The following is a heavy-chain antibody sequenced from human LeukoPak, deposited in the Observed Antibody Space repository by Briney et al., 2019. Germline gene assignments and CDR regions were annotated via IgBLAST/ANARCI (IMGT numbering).Heavy chain of an antibody. Sequence: ASVKVSCKASGYAFTTFGIMWVRQAPGQGLEWMGWISAYNGDTTYAQNLQGRVTMTTDTSTSTAYMELRSLTSGDTAVYYCARGPYCSGGTCYSQFLDHWGQGTLVTVSS. D-gene: IGHD2-15*01. V-gene: IGHV1-18*01. CDR2: ISAYNGDT. J-gene: IGHJ4*02. CDR1: GYAFTTFG. CDR3: ARGPYCSGGTCYSQFLDH.